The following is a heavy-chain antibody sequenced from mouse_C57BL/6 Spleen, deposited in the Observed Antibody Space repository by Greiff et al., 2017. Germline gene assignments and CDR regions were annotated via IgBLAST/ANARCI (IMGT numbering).Heavy chain of an antibody. CDR3: AREGTAQATGAMDY. CDR2: IYPGDGDT. V-gene: IGHV1-82*01. J-gene: IGHJ4*01. Sequence: QVTLKVSGPELVKPGASVKISCKASGYAFSSSWMNWVKQRPGKGLEWIGRIYPGDGDTNYNGTFKGKATLTADKSSSTAYMQLSSLTSEDSAVYFGAREGTAQATGAMDYWGQGTSVTVSA. CDR1: GYAFSSSW. D-gene: IGHD3-2*02.